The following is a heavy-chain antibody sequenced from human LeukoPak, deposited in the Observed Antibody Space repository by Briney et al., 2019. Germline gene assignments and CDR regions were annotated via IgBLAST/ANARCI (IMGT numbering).Heavy chain of an antibody. V-gene: IGHV3-33*01. CDR2: IWYDGSNK. J-gene: IGHJ4*02. CDR1: GFTFSNYG. D-gene: IGHD3-10*01. CDR3: ARDYRGRLDY. Sequence: PGRSLRLSCAASGFTFSNYGMHWVRQAPGRGLEWVAVIWYDGSNKYYADSVKGRFTISRDNSKNTLYLQMNSLRAEDTAVYYCARDYRGRLDYWGQGTLVTVSS.